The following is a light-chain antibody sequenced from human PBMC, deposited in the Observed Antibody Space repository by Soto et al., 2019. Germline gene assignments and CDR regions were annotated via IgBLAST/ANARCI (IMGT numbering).Light chain of an antibody. CDR2: KVS. V-gene: IGKV2-30*01. Sequence: DVVMTQSPLSLPVTLGQPASISCRSSQSPLYSDGNTYLSWFQQRPGQSPRRLIYKVSNRDSGVPDRFSGSGSGTDFTLKISRVDAEDVGVYYCMQGTHWPWTFGQGTKVEIK. J-gene: IGKJ1*01. CDR3: MQGTHWPWT. CDR1: QSPLYSDGNTY.